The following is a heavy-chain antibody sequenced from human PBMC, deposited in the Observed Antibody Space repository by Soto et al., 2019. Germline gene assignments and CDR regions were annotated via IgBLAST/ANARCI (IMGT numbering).Heavy chain of an antibody. J-gene: IGHJ6*02. CDR1: GGSFSGYY. CDR3: ARANTAYYYYYYGMDV. Sequence: QVQLQQWGAGLLKPSETLSLPCAVYGGSFSGYYWSWIRQPPGKGLDWIGEINHSGSTNYNTSLKSRVNISVDTSTNQCSLKLSSVTAADTAVYYCARANTAYYYYYYGMDVWGQGTTVTVSS. V-gene: IGHV4-34*01. D-gene: IGHD5-18*01. CDR2: INHSGST.